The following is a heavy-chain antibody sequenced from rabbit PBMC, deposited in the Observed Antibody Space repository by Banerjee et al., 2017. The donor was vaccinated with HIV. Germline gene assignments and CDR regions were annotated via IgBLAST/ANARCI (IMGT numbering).Heavy chain of an antibody. Sequence: QEQLVESGGGLVTLGGSLTLTCKASGFSFSSGYDMCWVRQAPGKGLEWIGCIYSSSGSTDYASWVNGRFTISLDNAQNTVFLQMTSLTAADTATYFCARGVDGYGYATSRLDLWGPGTLVTVS. J-gene: IGHJ3*01. CDR1: GFSFSSGYD. CDR3: ARGVDGYGYATSRLDL. V-gene: IGHV1S43*01. CDR2: IYSSSGST. D-gene: IGHD6-1*01.